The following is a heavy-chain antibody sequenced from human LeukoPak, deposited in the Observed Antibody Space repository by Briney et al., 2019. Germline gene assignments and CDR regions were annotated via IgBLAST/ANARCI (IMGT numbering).Heavy chain of an antibody. D-gene: IGHD6-19*01. J-gene: IGHJ2*01. CDR3: ARVLEGSSGQHWYFDL. Sequence: SETLSLTCAVYGGSSSGYYWSWIRQPPGKGLEWIGEINHSGSTNYNPSLKSRVTISVDTSKNQFSLRLSSVTAADTAVYYCARVLEGSSGQHWYFDLWGRGTLVTVSS. CDR2: INHSGST. V-gene: IGHV4-34*01. CDR1: GGSSSGYY.